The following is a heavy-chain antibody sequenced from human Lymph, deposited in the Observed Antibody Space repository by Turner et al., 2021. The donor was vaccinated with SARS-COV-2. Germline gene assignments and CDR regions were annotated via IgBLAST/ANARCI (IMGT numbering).Heavy chain of an antibody. Sequence: QVQLVQSGAEVQKPGASMKVSCKVSGYTLTELSMHWVRQAPGKGLEWVGGFDPEDGETIYAQKCQGRVTMTEDTSTDTVYMELSSLRSEDTAVYYCATVLCSGGSCYYYGMDVWGQGTTVTVSS. V-gene: IGHV1-24*01. CDR2: FDPEDGET. D-gene: IGHD2-15*01. J-gene: IGHJ6*02. CDR1: GYTLTELS. CDR3: ATVLCSGGSCYYYGMDV.